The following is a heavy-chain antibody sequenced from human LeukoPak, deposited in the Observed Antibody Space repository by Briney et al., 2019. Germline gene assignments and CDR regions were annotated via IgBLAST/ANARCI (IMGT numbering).Heavy chain of an antibody. CDR1: GGSFSGYY. D-gene: IGHD3-10*01. CDR3: ARGGGAAGKSEAYYYYYMDV. J-gene: IGHJ6*03. CDR2: INHSGST. V-gene: IGHV4-34*01. Sequence: SETLSLTCAVYGGSFSGYYWSWIRQPPGKGLEWIGEINHSGSTNYNPSPKSRVTISVDTSKNQFSLKLSSVTAADTAVYYCARGGGAAGKSEAYYYYYMDVWGKGTTVTVSS.